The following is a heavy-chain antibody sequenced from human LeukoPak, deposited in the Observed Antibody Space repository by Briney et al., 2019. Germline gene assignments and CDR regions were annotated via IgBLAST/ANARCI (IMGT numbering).Heavy chain of an antibody. V-gene: IGHV3-33*01. CDR1: GFTFSSYG. CDR3: ARDYYNDSSGYSYYFDY. CDR2: IWYDGSNK. J-gene: IGHJ4*02. Sequence: GGSLRLSCAASGFTFSSYGMHWVRQAPGKGLEWVAVIWYDGSNKYYADSVKGRFTISRDNSKNTLYLQMNSLRAEDTAVYYCARDYYNDSSGYSYYFDYWGQGTLVTVSS. D-gene: IGHD3-22*01.